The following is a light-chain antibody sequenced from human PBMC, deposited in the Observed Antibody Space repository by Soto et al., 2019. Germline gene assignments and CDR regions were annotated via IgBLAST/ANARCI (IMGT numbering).Light chain of an antibody. CDR2: DAS. V-gene: IGKV3-11*01. CDR1: QSISYF. Sequence: EILLTQSPATLSLSPGEGATLSCRASQSISYFLAWYQHKPGQAPRLVMYDASNRAADIPGRFSGSGSETDFTLTISSLEPEDFAVYYCRQRYTWPLTFGGGTKLEI. J-gene: IGKJ4*01. CDR3: RQRYTWPLT.